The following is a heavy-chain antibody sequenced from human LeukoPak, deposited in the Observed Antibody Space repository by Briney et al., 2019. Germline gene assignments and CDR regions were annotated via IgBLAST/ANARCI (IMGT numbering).Heavy chain of an antibody. V-gene: IGHV3-30*04. CDR2: ISYDGGNK. CDR3: ARDYYDFWSGYTNYYYYGMDV. Sequence: GRSLSLSCAASGFSFSSHTMHWVRQAPGKGLEWVAVISYDGGNKYYVDSVKGRLTISRDNAKNSLYLQMNSLRAEDTAVYYCARDYYDFWSGYTNYYYYGMDVWGQGTTVTVSS. J-gene: IGHJ6*02. D-gene: IGHD3-3*01. CDR1: GFSFSSHT.